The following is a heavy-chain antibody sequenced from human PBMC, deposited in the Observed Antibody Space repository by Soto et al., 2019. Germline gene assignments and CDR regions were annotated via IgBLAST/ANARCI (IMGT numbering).Heavy chain of an antibody. CDR3: ARGRYGDY. CDR1: GYTFTSYG. D-gene: IGHD1-1*01. CDR2: ISAPNGNT. J-gene: IGHJ4*02. V-gene: IGHV1-18*01. Sequence: QVHLVQSGAEVTKPGASVKVSCKASGYTFTSYGITWVRQAPGQGLEWMGWISAPNGNTDYAQKLQGRVIVTRDTSTSTACMELRSLISDDTAVYYCARGRYGDYWGQGALVTVSS.